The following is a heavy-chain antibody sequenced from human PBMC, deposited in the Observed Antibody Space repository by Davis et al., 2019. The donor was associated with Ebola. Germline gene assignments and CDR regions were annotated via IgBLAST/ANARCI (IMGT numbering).Heavy chain of an antibody. D-gene: IGHD6-19*01. Sequence: GESLKISCAASGFTFSSYGMHWVRQAPGKGLEWVAVISYDGSNKYYADSVKGRFTISRDNSKNTLYLQMNRLRAEDTAVYYCAKDGYSSGWSDLYYYYYGMDVWGQGTTVTVSS. CDR3: AKDGYSSGWSDLYYYYYGMDV. V-gene: IGHV3-30*18. CDR1: GFTFSSYG. J-gene: IGHJ6*02. CDR2: ISYDGSNK.